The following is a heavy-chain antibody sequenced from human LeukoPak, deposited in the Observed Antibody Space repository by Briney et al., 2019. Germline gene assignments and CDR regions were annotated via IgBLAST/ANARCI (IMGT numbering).Heavy chain of an antibody. J-gene: IGHJ4*02. D-gene: IGHD2-2*01. CDR1: GYTFTGYY. CDR3: ARVLVVPAAITRDY. Sequence: GASVKVSCKASGYTFTGYYMHWVRQAPGQGLEWMGWINPNSGGTNYAQKFQGRVTMTRDTSISTAYMELSRLRSDDTAVYYCARVLVVPAAITRDYWGPGTLVTVSS. CDR2: INPNSGGT. V-gene: IGHV1-2*02.